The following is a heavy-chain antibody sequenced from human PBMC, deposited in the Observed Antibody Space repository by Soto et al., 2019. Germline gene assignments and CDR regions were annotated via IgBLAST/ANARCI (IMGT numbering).Heavy chain of an antibody. D-gene: IGHD3-22*01. Sequence: APVKVSCKASGYTFTGYFMHWVRQAPGQGLEWMGWINPNSGGPNYAQKFQGRVTMTRDTSTSTVYMERSSRRAEDTAVYYCARDSQYYDDSSGYTFDYWGQGTRVTVSS. CDR2: INPNSGGP. CDR3: ARDSQYYDDSSGYTFDY. CDR1: GYTFTGYF. J-gene: IGHJ4*02. V-gene: IGHV1-2*02.